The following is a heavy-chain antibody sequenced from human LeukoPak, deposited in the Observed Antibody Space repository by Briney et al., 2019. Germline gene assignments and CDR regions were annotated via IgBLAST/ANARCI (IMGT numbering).Heavy chain of an antibody. CDR3: ATPQPGRFFVDYFDY. D-gene: IGHD3-3*01. CDR1: GYTLTELS. V-gene: IGHV1-24*01. J-gene: IGHJ4*02. CDR2: FDPEDGET. Sequence: ASVKVSCNVSGYTLTELSIHWVRQAPGKGFEWMGGFDPEDGETIYAQKFQGRVTMTEDTSTDTAYMELNSLRSEDTAVFYCATPQPGRFFVDYFDYWGQGTLVTVSS.